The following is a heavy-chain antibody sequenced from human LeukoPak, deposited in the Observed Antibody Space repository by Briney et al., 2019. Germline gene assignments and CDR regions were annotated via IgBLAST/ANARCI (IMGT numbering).Heavy chain of an antibody. D-gene: IGHD1-26*01. Sequence: PGGSLRLSCAASGFTFSSFWMHWVRQVPGKGLVWVSHINSDGSSTSSADSVKGRFTISRDNAKNSLYLQMNSLRAEDTALYYCARDIIVGASDYWDQGTLVTVSS. CDR3: ARDIIVGASDY. CDR2: INSDGSST. CDR1: GFTFSSFW. J-gene: IGHJ4*02. V-gene: IGHV3-74*01.